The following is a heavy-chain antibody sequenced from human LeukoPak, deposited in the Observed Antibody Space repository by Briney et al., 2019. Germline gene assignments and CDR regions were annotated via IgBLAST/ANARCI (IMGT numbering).Heavy chain of an antibody. J-gene: IGHJ4*02. CDR1: GGSISSYY. D-gene: IGHD3-3*01. CDR3: ARSSAGVVIIPKV. CDR2: IYYSGST. Sequence: SETLSLTCTVSGGSISSYYWSWIRQPPGKGLEWIGYIYYSGSTNYNPSLKSRVTISVDTSKNQFSLKLSSVTAADTAVYYCARSSAGVVIIPKVWGQGTLVPVSS. V-gene: IGHV4-59*01.